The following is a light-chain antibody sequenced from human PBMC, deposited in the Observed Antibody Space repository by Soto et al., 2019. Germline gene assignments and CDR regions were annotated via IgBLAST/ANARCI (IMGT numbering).Light chain of an antibody. V-gene: IGLV7-46*01. CDR2: DTR. CDR3: FLSYSGARKV. CDR1: TGAVTSAHY. Sequence: QAVVTQEPSLTVSPGETVTLTCGSSTGAVTSAHYPYWFQQRPGQAPRTLIYDTRNRHSWTPARFSGSLLGGKAALTLSGAQPEDEADYYCFLSYSGARKVFGGGTKLTVL. J-gene: IGLJ2*01.